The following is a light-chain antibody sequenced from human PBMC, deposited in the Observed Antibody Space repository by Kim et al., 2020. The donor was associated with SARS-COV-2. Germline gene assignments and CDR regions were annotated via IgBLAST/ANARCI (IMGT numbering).Light chain of an antibody. J-gene: IGLJ3*02. CDR1: SSDVGGYNY. CDR2: DVS. V-gene: IGLV2-14*03. Sequence: QSITISCTGTSSDVGGYNYVSWYQQHPGKAPKLMIYDVSNWPAGVANRFSGSKSGNTASLTISGLQAEDEADYYCSSYTSSSTLGVFGGGTQLTVL. CDR3: SSYTSSSTLGV.